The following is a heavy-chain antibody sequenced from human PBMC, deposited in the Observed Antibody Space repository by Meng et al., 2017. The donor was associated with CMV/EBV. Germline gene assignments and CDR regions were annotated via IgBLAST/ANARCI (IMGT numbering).Heavy chain of an antibody. J-gene: IGHJ6*02. Sequence: GGSLRLSCAASGFTFSSYDMHWVRQAPGKGLEWVAFLGYDGSIKYYAESVKGRFTISRDNSKTTLSLQMNSLRAEDTAVYYCAKVSRESCYYCGMDVWGQGTTVTVSS. D-gene: IGHD2-2*01. CDR2: LGYDGSIK. V-gene: IGHV3-30*02. CDR3: AKVSRESCYYCGMDV. CDR1: GFTFSSYD.